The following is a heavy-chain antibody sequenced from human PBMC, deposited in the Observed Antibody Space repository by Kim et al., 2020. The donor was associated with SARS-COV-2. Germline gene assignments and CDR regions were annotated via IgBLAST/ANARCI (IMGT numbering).Heavy chain of an antibody. CDR3: ARVAPAYGSGSFNP. D-gene: IGHD3-10*01. V-gene: IGHV6-1*01. J-gene: IGHJ5*02. Sequence: AISVKSRITINPATSKNQFSLQLNSVTPEDTAVYYCARVAPAYGSGSFNPWGQGTLVTVSS.